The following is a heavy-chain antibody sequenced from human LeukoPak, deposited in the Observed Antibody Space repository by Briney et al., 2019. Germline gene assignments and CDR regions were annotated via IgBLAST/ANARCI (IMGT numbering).Heavy chain of an antibody. J-gene: IGHJ5*02. V-gene: IGHV3-23*01. CDR3: AKDRGAYAAQSRFDP. CDR1: GFTFSSYT. D-gene: IGHD4-17*01. Sequence: PGGSLRLSCAASGFTFSSYTMSWVRQAPGKGLEWVSHISGSGYRTYYADSVKGRCTISRDNSKNTLYLQMNSLRAEDTAVYYCAKDRGAYAAQSRFDPWGQGTLVTVSS. CDR2: ISGSGYRT.